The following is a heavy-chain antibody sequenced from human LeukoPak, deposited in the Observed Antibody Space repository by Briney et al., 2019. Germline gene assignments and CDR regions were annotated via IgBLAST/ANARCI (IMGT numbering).Heavy chain of an antibody. CDR2: ISSNGDAT. J-gene: IGHJ4*02. CDR1: GFTFSNYA. Sequence: PGGSLRLSCAASGFTFSNYALHWVRQAPGKGLEYVSAISSNGDATFYADSVKGRFTISRDNSKNTLYLQMNSLRAEDTAVYYCAKDYYDSSGVDYWGQGTLVTVSS. D-gene: IGHD3-22*01. V-gene: IGHV3-64*04. CDR3: AKDYYDSSGVDY.